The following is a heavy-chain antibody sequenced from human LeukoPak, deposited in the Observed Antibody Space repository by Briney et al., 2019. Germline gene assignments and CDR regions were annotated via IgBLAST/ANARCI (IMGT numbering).Heavy chain of an antibody. D-gene: IGHD6-13*01. J-gene: IGHJ4*02. Sequence: GRSLRLSCAASGFTFSRYGLHWVRQAPGKGLEGVAVIANDGRDKKYADSVKGRLTISRDNSKSTLYLQMNSLRAEDTAVYYCAKDQQVGAAAYYFDSWGQGTLVTVSS. CDR3: AKDQQVGAAAYYFDS. CDR2: IANDGRDK. CDR1: GFTFSRYG. V-gene: IGHV3-30*18.